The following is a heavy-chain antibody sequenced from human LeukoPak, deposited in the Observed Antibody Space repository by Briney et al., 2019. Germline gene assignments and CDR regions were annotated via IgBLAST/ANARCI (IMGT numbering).Heavy chain of an antibody. CDR2: IYTSGST. Sequence: SQTLSLTCTVSGGSISSGSYYWSWIRQPAGKGLEWIGRIYTSGSTNYNPSLKSRVTISVDTSKNQFSLKLSSVTAADTAVYYCGRVNYYHYYMDVWGKGTTVTVSS. J-gene: IGHJ6*03. CDR3: GRVNYYHYYMDV. CDR1: GGSISSGSYY. V-gene: IGHV4-61*02.